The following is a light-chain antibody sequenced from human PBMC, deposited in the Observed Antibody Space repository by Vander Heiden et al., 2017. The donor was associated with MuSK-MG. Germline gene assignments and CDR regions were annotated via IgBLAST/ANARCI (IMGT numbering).Light chain of an antibody. CDR1: QSVLYSSNNKNY. CDR3: QQYDSPPQT. V-gene: IGKV4-1*01. J-gene: IGKJ2*01. CDR2: WAS. Sequence: DIVMTQSPDSLAVSLGERATINCKSSQSVLYSSNNKNYLAWYQQKPGQPPKLLIYWASTRESGVPDRFSGSGSGTDFTLTISSLQAEDVAVYYCQQYDSPPQTFGQGTKLEIK.